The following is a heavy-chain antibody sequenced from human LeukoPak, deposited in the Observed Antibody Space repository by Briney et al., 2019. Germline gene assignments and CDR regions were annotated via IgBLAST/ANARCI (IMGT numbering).Heavy chain of an antibody. CDR2: ISSSSSTI. D-gene: IGHD2-15*01. J-gene: IGHJ6*02. V-gene: IGHV3-48*02. CDR1: GFTFSSYS. CDR3: ARDSLFTHYYYYGMDV. Sequence: GGSLRLSCAASGFTFSSYSMNWVRQAPGKGLEWVSYISSSSSTIYYADSVKGRFTISRDNAKNSLYLQMNSLRDEDTAVYYCARDSLFTHYYYYGMDVWGQGTTVTVSS.